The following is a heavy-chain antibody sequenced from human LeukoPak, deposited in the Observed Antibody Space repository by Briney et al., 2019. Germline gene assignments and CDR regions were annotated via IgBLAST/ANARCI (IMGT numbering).Heavy chain of an antibody. D-gene: IGHD4-17*01. J-gene: IGHJ4*02. Sequence: GGSLRLSCAASGFTFSSYWMSWVRQAPGKGLEWVANIKQDGSEKYYVDSVKGRFTISRDNAKNSLYLQMNSLRAEDTAVYYCARDAGATVTTNVDYWGQGTLVTVSS. CDR3: ARDAGATVTTNVDY. V-gene: IGHV3-7*01. CDR1: GFTFSSYW. CDR2: IKQDGSEK.